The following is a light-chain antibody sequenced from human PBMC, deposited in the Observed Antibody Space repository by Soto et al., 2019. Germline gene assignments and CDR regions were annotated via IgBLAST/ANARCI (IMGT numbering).Light chain of an antibody. Sequence: EIVLTQSPGTLSLSPGQRATLSCRASQNIANNYLVWYQQKPGVTPRLLVYALSHRATGTPDRFTGSGSGTDFSLTISRLEPEDSAVYYCQQYGSSPFTFGQGTKLEI. CDR3: QQYGSSPFT. J-gene: IGKJ2*01. CDR1: QNIANNY. V-gene: IGKV3-20*01. CDR2: ALS.